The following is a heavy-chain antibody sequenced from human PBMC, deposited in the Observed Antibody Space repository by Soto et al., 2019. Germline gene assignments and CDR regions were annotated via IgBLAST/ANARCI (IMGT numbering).Heavy chain of an antibody. V-gene: IGHV1-69*13. CDR3: AGLRTHTAMVSS. CDR1: GGTFSSYA. Sequence: ASVKVSCKASGGTFSSYAISWVRQAPGQGLEWMGGIIPIFGTANYAQKFQGRVTITADESTSTAYMELSSLRSEDTAVYYCAGLRTHTAMVSSWGQGTLVTVSS. J-gene: IGHJ5*02. D-gene: IGHD5-18*01. CDR2: IIPIFGTA.